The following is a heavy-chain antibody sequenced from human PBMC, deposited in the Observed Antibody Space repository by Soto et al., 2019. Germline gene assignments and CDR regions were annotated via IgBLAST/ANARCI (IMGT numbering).Heavy chain of an antibody. J-gene: IGHJ3*02. Sequence: QLQLQESGPGLVKPSETLSLTCTVSGGSISSSSYYWGWIRQPPGKGLEWIGSIYYSGSTYYNPSLKRRVTISVETSKNQFSLKLSSVTAADTAVYYCARQGDIVVVVAATRAFDIWGQGTMVTVSS. D-gene: IGHD2-15*01. V-gene: IGHV4-39*01. CDR3: ARQGDIVVVVAATRAFDI. CDR2: IYYSGST. CDR1: GGSISSSSYY.